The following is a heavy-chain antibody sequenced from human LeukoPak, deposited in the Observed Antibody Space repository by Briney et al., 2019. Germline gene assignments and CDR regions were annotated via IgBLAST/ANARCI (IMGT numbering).Heavy chain of an antibody. Sequence: GGSLRLSCAASGFTFSTYWMHWVRQAPGEGPVWVSRINPDGSTTTYADSVKGRFTISRDNAKNTLYLQMNSLRAEDTAVYYCASHITPGAFDIWGQGTMVTVSS. J-gene: IGHJ3*02. CDR2: INPDGSTT. D-gene: IGHD2-15*01. CDR1: GFTFSTYW. CDR3: ASHITPGAFDI. V-gene: IGHV3-74*01.